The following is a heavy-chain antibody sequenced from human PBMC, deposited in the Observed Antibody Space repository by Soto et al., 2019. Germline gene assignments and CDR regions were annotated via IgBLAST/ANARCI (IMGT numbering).Heavy chain of an antibody. CDR3: AKKGGGDYILGY. D-gene: IGHD4-17*01. CDR2: IYWDDSK. J-gene: IGHJ4*02. CDR1: GFSLSTNGVG. V-gene: IGHV2-5*02. Sequence: QITLKESGPTLVKPTQTLTLTCSFSGFSLSTNGVGVGWIRQPPGKALEWLALIYWDDSKHYSPSLNSRLTITKDTSRNLVVRTMTSMDPVDTATYYCAKKGGGDYILGYWGQGTLVTVSS.